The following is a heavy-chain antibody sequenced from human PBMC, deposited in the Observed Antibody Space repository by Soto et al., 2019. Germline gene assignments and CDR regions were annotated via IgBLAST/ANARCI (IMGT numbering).Heavy chain of an antibody. D-gene: IGHD1-26*01. V-gene: IGHV1-3*05. J-gene: IGHJ4*02. CDR2: INAGNGNT. CDR3: ARDLGSVGAPDY. Sequence: QVQLVQSGAEEKKPGASVKVSCKASGYTFTSYAMHWVRQAPGQRLEWMGWINAGNGNTKYSQKFQGRVTITRDTSASTAYMELSSLRSEDTAVYYCARDLGSVGAPDYWGQGTLVTVSS. CDR1: GYTFTSYA.